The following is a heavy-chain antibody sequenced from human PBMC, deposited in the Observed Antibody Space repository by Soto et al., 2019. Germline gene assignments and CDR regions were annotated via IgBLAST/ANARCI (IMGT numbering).Heavy chain of an antibody. V-gene: IGHV3-13*01. CDR1: GFTFSGFD. D-gene: IGHD6-13*01. CDR2: IGIAGDT. CDR3: AKSQEIGTHFFDS. Sequence: GGSLRLSCEASGFTFSGFDMHWVRQPTGEGLEWVSSIGIAGDTYYAVSVKGRFTISRDNAKNSLSLQMNSLRAGDMAVYFCAKSQEIGTHFFDSWGQGTQVTVSS. J-gene: IGHJ4*02.